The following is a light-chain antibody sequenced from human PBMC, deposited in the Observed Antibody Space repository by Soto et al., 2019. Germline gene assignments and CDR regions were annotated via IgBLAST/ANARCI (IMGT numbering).Light chain of an antibody. CDR2: EVS. Sequence: QSALTQPASVSGSPGQSITISCTGTRSDVGGYNYVSWYQQHPGKAPKLMIYEVSNRPSGVSNRFSGSKSGNTASLTISGLQAEDEADYYCNSYTSTSSWVFGGGTMLTVL. CDR3: NSYTSTSSWV. CDR1: RSDVGGYNY. V-gene: IGLV2-14*01. J-gene: IGLJ3*02.